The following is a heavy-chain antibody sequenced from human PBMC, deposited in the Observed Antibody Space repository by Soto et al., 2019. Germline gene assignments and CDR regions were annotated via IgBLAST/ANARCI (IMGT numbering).Heavy chain of an antibody. D-gene: IGHD5-18*01. V-gene: IGHV4-34*01. J-gene: IGHJ4*02. CDR1: GGSFSGYY. CDR3: ASKSDTALDY. CDR2: INHSGST. Sequence: PSETLSLTCAVYGGSFSGYYWSWIRQPPGKGLEWIGEINHSGSTNYNPSLKSRVTISVDTSKNQFSLKLSSVTAADTAVYYCASKSDTALDYWGQGTLVTVSS.